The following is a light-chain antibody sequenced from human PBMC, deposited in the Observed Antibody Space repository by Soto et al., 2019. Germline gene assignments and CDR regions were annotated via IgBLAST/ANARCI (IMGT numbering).Light chain of an antibody. V-gene: IGKV3-20*01. CDR3: QQYSSSRT. CDR2: GGS. CDR1: QSVSSNH. J-gene: IGKJ1*01. Sequence: DIVLTQSPGTLSLSPGERATLYCKASQSVSSNHLAWYQQQPGQAPRLLIYGGSSRATGIPVRFSGSGSETVFTLTITRLEPEDFAMYYCQQYSSSRTFGQGTKVDIK.